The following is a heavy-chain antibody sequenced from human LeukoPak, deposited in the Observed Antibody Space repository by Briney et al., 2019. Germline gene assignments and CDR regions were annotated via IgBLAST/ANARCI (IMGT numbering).Heavy chain of an antibody. Sequence: SETLSLTCAVYGGSFSGYYWSWIRQPPGKGLEWIGEINHSGSTNYNPSLKSRVTISVDTSKNQFPLKLSSVTAADTAVYYCARGTPLTDTAMATVPYYFDYWGQGTLVTVSS. V-gene: IGHV4-34*01. CDR3: ARGTPLTDTAMATVPYYFDY. CDR2: INHSGST. J-gene: IGHJ4*02. D-gene: IGHD5-18*01. CDR1: GGSFSGYY.